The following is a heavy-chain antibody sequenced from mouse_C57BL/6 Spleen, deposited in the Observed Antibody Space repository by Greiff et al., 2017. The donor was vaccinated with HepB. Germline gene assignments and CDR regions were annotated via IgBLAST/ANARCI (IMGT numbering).Heavy chain of an antibody. D-gene: IGHD2-3*01. CDR3: ARKDDGYYLDV. Sequence: QVQLQQPGAELVKPGASVKLSCKASGYTFTSYWMQWVKQRPGQGLEWIGEIDPSDSYTNYNQKFKGKATLTVDTSSSTAYMQLSSLTSEDSAVYYCARKDDGYYLDVWGTGTTVTVSS. J-gene: IGHJ1*03. V-gene: IGHV1-50*01. CDR1: GYTFTSYW. CDR2: IDPSDSYT.